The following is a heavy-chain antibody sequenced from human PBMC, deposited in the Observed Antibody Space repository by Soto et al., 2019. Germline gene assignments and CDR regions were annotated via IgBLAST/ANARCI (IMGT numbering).Heavy chain of an antibody. J-gene: IGHJ4*02. Sequence: SETLSLTCAVSGGSISSGGYSWSWIRQPPGKGLEWIGYIYHSGSTYYNPSLKSRVTISVDRSKNQFSLKLSSVTAADTAVYYCARGLWVARTYYFDYWGQGTLVTVSS. D-gene: IGHD2-15*01. CDR3: ARGLWVARTYYFDY. CDR2: IYHSGST. CDR1: GGSISSGGYS. V-gene: IGHV4-30-2*01.